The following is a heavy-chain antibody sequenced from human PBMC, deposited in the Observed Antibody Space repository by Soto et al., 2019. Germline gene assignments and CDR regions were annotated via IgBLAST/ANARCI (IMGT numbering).Heavy chain of an antibody. V-gene: IGHV1-69*13. CDR2: IIPIFGTA. CDR3: ARCDYDFWSGYYFGYYYGMDV. D-gene: IGHD3-3*01. CDR1: GGTFSSYA. J-gene: IGHJ6*02. Sequence: ASVKVSCKASGGTFSSYAISWVRQAPGQGLEWMGGIIPIFGTANYARKFQGRVTITADESTSTAYMELSSLRSEDTAVYYCARCDYDFWSGYYFGYYYGMDVWGQGTTVTVSS.